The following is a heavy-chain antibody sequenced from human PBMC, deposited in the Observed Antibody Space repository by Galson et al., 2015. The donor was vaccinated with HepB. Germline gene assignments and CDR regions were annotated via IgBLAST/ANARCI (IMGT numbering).Heavy chain of an antibody. J-gene: IGHJ4*02. V-gene: IGHV1-2*02. D-gene: IGHD1-26*01. Sequence: SVKVSCKASGYTFTGYYMHWVRQAPGQGLEWMGWINPNSGGTNYAQKFQGRVTMTRDTSISTAYMELSRLRSDDTAVYYCARVSYGVGATVFDYWGQGTLVTVSS. CDR1: GYTFTGYY. CDR3: ARVSYGVGATVFDY. CDR2: INPNSGGT.